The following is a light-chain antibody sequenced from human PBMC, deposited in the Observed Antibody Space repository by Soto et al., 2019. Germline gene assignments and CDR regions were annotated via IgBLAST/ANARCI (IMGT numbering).Light chain of an antibody. J-gene: IGLJ3*02. CDR1: SSDVGAYNS. V-gene: IGLV2-14*01. Sequence: QSALTQPASVSGSPGQSITISCTGTSSDVGAYNSVCWHQQHPGKAPKLMIYEVSKRPSGVSDRFSASKSGNTASLTISGLQADDDADYYCSSFTRSDTWVFGGGTQLTVL. CDR3: SSFTRSDTWV. CDR2: EVS.